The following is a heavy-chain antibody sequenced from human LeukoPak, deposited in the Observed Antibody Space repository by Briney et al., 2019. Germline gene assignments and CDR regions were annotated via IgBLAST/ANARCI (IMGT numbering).Heavy chain of an antibody. V-gene: IGHV3-23*01. J-gene: IGHJ4*02. CDR3: AKRKSSPYDILTAIDY. CDR2: ISGSSGGT. CDR1: GFTFSSYG. Sequence: GGSLRLSCAASGFTFSSYGMSWVRQAPAKGLEWVSSISGSSGGTYYADSVKGRFTISRDNSKNTLYLQMNSLRAEDTAVYYCAKRKSSPYDILTAIDYWGQGTLVTVSS. D-gene: IGHD3-9*01.